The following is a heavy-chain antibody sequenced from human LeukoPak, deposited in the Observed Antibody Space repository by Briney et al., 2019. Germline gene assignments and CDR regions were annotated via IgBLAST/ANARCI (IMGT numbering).Heavy chain of an antibody. Sequence: PGGSLRLSCAASGFTFSSYSMNWVRQAPGKGLEWVSSINSDSNYIYYADSVKGRFTISRDAKNSVYLQMNSLRAEDTAVYYCARNGILGIAAAVDVWGKGTTVTVSS. D-gene: IGHD6-13*01. J-gene: IGHJ6*04. CDR1: GFTFSSYS. CDR2: INSDSNYI. V-gene: IGHV3-21*01. CDR3: ARNGILGIAAAVDV.